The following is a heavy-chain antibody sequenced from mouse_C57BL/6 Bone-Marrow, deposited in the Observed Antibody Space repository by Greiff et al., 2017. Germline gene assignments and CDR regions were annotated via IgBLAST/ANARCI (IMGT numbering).Heavy chain of an antibody. D-gene: IGHD1-1*01. CDR1: GYTFTSYG. CDR3: ARKIPYYYGSSDWYFDV. V-gene: IGHV1-81*01. J-gene: IGHJ1*03. CDR2: IYPRSGNT. Sequence: VKLVESGAELARPGASVKLSCKASGYTFTSYGISWVKQRTGQGLEWIGEIYPRSGNTYYNEKFKGKATLTADKSSSTAYMELRSLTSEDSAVYFCARKIPYYYGSSDWYFDVWGTGTTVTVSS.